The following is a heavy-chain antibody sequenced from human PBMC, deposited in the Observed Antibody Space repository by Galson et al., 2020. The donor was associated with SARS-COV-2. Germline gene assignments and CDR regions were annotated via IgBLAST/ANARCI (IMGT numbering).Heavy chain of an antibody. V-gene: IGHV4-30-4*01. D-gene: IGHD3-22*01. Sequence: ASETLSLTCSVSGGSISSDASFWSWNRQPPGKGLEWIGYIFYSGSTYYNPSLKSRLTISLDTSKNQFSLSLSSVTAADTAVYYCARGHYHDSSSLLFDFWGQGTLVTVSS. J-gene: IGHJ4*02. CDR1: GGSISSDASF. CDR3: ARGHYHDSSSLLFDF. CDR2: IFYSGST.